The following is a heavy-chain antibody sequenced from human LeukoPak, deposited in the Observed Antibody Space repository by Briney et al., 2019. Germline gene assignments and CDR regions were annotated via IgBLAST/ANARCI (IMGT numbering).Heavy chain of an antibody. Sequence: PSQTLSLTCDVSGGSISSGGYSWSWIRQPPGKGLEWIGYIYHSGSTYYNPSLKSRVTISVDRSKNQFSLKLSSVTAADTAVYYCARFSSSYDAFDIWGQGTMVTVSS. D-gene: IGHD6-13*01. V-gene: IGHV4-30-2*01. CDR3: ARFSSSYDAFDI. CDR1: GGSISSGGYS. CDR2: IYHSGST. J-gene: IGHJ3*02.